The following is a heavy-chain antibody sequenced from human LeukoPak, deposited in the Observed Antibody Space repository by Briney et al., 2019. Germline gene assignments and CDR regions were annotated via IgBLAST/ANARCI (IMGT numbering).Heavy chain of an antibody. V-gene: IGHV3-7*04. CDR1: GFPFSVYW. Sequence: GGSLRLSYAASGFPFSVYWMSWVRQAPGKGLEWVANIKQDESARYYVDSVRGRFTISRDNAKSSVSLQMNSLRVDDTAVYYCARDSGLRAFDLWGRGTLVTVSS. D-gene: IGHD3-10*01. CDR3: ARDSGLRAFDL. J-gene: IGHJ2*01. CDR2: IKQDESAR.